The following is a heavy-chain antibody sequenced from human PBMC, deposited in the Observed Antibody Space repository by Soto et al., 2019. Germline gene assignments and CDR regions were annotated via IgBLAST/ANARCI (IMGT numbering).Heavy chain of an antibody. Sequence: GESLKISCKGSGYSFTSYWISWVRQMPGKGLEWMGRIDPSDSYTNYSPSFQGHVTISADKSISTAYLQWSSLKASDTAMYYCARRMLSLNYYYYGMDVWGQGTTVTVSS. CDR2: IDPSDSYT. CDR3: ARRMLSLNYYYYGMDV. CDR1: GYSFTSYW. V-gene: IGHV5-10-1*01. D-gene: IGHD2-8*01. J-gene: IGHJ6*02.